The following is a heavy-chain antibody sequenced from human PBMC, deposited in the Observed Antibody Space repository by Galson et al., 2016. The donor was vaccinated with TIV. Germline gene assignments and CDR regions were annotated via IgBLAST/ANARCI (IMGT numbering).Heavy chain of an antibody. J-gene: IGHJ4*02. D-gene: IGHD3-10*01. CDR2: IIPIFGVP. CDR1: GGTFSNYG. CDR3: ARGFSKLRYYGSGGYLYFDY. Sequence: SVKVSCKASGGTFSNYGFSWVRQAPGQGLEWMGGIIPIFGVPKYGQKFQGRLTITADESTSTDYMELSSLRSEDTAVYYCARGFSKLRYYGSGGYLYFDYWGQGTLVTVSS. V-gene: IGHV1-69*13.